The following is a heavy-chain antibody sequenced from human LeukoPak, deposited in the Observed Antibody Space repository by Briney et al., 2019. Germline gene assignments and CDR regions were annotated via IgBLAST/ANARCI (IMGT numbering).Heavy chain of an antibody. CDR3: ASSTGATDAFDF. Sequence: SQTLSLTCAISGDSVSSNSAAWSWIRQSPSRGLEWLGRTYYKSKWYNDYAVSVKSRISINSDTSKNQFSLQLKSVTPEDTAVYCCASSTGATDAFDFWGQGTMVTVSS. CDR2: TYYKSKWYN. J-gene: IGHJ3*01. D-gene: IGHD7-27*01. CDR1: GDSVSSNSAA. V-gene: IGHV6-1*01.